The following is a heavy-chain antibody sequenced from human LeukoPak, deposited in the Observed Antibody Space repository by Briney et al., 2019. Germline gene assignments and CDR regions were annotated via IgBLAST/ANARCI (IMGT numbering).Heavy chain of an antibody. CDR2: INAGNGNT. Sequence: ASVKVSCKASGYTFTSYAMHWVRQAPGQRLEWMGWINAGNGNTKYSQKFQGRVTITRDTSASTAYMERSSLRSEDTAVYYCARDLYYGSGSPPYYYYGMDVWGKGTTVTVSS. CDR1: GYTFTSYA. CDR3: ARDLYYGSGSPPYYYYGMDV. D-gene: IGHD3-10*01. J-gene: IGHJ6*04. V-gene: IGHV1-3*01.